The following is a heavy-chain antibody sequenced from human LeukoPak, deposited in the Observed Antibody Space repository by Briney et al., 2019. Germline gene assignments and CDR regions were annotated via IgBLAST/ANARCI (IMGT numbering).Heavy chain of an antibody. CDR2: IWYDGSNK. Sequence: PGRSLRLSCAASGFTFSSYGMHWVRQAPGKGLEWVAVIWYDGSNKYYADSVKGRFTISRDNAKNSLYLQMNSLRAEDTAVYYCARGDGMDVWGQGTTVTVSS. J-gene: IGHJ6*02. CDR1: GFTFSSYG. V-gene: IGHV3-33*01. CDR3: ARGDGMDV.